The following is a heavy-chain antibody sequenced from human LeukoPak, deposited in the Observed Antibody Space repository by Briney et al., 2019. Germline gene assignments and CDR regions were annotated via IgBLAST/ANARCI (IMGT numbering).Heavy chain of an antibody. CDR3: ARAWAGTYYFDY. Sequence: PGGSLRLSCAASGFTFSSYWMSWVRQAPGKGLEWVSSISSSSSYIYYADSVKGRFTISRDNAKNSLYLQMNSLRAEDTAVYYCARAWAGTYYFDYWGQGTLVTVSS. CDR1: GFTFSSYW. V-gene: IGHV3-21*01. CDR2: ISSSSSYI. D-gene: IGHD6-19*01. J-gene: IGHJ4*02.